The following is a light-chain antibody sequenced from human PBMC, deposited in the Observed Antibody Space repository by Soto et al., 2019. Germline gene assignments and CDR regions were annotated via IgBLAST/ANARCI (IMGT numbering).Light chain of an antibody. J-gene: IGKJ1*01. CDR1: QTVDSNF. CDR2: AAS. CDR3: QQYGSSGT. V-gene: IGKV3-20*01. Sequence: DIVLTQSPGTLSLSPGERATLSCRASQTVDSNFLAWYQQKPVQAPRLLIYAASTRATGIPDRLSGSGSGTDFTLTIGRLDPEDFAVYYCQQYGSSGTFGQGTKVDIK.